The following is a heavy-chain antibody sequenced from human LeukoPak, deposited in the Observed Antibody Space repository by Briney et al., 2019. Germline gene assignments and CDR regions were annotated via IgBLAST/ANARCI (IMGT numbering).Heavy chain of an antibody. Sequence: GGSLRLSCAASGFTFGSYAMTWVRQGPGKGLVWVSRIDNDGSSTTYADSVKGRFTISRDNAKNTVYLQMNSLRAEDTGVYYCARHPIVIVPPAMANYYYGMDVWGQGTTVTVSS. CDR3: ARHPIVIVPPAMANYYYGMDV. CDR2: IDNDGSST. J-gene: IGHJ6*02. D-gene: IGHD2-2*01. V-gene: IGHV3-74*01. CDR1: GFTFGSYA.